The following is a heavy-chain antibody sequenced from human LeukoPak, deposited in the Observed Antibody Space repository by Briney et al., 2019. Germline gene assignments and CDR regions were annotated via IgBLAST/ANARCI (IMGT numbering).Heavy chain of an antibody. CDR2: ISYSGST. CDR3: ARGSPDFDY. V-gene: IGHV4-31*03. CDR1: GGSISSGGYY. J-gene: IGHJ4*02. Sequence: SQTLSLTCTVSGGSISSGGYYWNWIRQHPGKGLEWIGYISYSGSTHYNPSLKSRLTISVDTSKNQFSLKLSSVTAADTAVYYCARGSPDFDYRGQGTLVTVSS.